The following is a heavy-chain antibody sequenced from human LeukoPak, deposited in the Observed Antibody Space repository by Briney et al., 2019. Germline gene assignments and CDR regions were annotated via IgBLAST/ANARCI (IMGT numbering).Heavy chain of an antibody. V-gene: IGHV1-69*04. CDR2: IIPIFGIA. CDR3: ARCSAGQLWELTSLDY. Sequence: GSSVKVSCKASGGTFSSYAISWVRQAPGQGLEWMGRIIPIFGIANYAQKFQGRVTITADKSTSTAYMELSSLRSEDTAVYYCARCSAGQLWELTSLDYWGQGTLVTVSS. CDR1: GGTFSSYA. D-gene: IGHD5-18*01. J-gene: IGHJ4*02.